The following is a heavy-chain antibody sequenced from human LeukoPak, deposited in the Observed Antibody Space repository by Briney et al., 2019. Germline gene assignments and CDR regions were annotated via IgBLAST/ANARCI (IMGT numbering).Heavy chain of an antibody. CDR3: ARGARGRSGSYTIDY. CDR2: IYYSGST. V-gene: IGHV4-39*01. Sequence: SETLSLTCTVSGGSISSSSYYWGWIPQPPGKGLEWSGSIYYSGSTYYNPSLRSRVTISVDTSKNQFSLKLSSVTSADTAVYYCARGARGRSGSYTIDYWGQGTLVTVSS. J-gene: IGHJ4*02. D-gene: IGHD3-10*01. CDR1: GGSISSSSYY.